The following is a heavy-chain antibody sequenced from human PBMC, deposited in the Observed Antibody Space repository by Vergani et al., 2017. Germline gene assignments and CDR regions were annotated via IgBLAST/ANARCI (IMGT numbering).Heavy chain of an antibody. CDR3: AKETLAVAGMAGYFDY. Sequence: QVQLAESGGGVVQPGRSLRLSCAASGFTFSSYAMHWVRQAPGKGLEWVAVISYDGSNKYYADSVKGRFTISRDNSKNTLYLQMNSLRAEDTAVYYCAKETLAVAGMAGYFDYWGQGTLVTVSS. V-gene: IGHV3-30-3*01. CDR2: ISYDGSNK. J-gene: IGHJ4*02. D-gene: IGHD6-19*01. CDR1: GFTFSSYA.